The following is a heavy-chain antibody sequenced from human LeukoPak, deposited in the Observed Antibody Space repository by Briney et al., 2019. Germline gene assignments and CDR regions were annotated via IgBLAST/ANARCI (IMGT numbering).Heavy chain of an antibody. CDR1: GFTFGSYG. V-gene: IGHV3-23*01. Sequence: GGTLRLSCAASGFTFGSYGMSWVRQAPGKGLEWVSAISGSGGSTYYADSVKGRFTISRDNSKNTLYLQMNSLRAGDTAVYYCARAYRTKAPYYYYYMDVWGKGTTVTISS. CDR3: ARAYRTKAPYYYYYMDV. J-gene: IGHJ6*03. CDR2: ISGSGGST. D-gene: IGHD2-8*01.